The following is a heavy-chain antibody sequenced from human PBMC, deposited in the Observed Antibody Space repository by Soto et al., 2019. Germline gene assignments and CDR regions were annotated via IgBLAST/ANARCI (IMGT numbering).Heavy chain of an antibody. V-gene: IGHV3-15*01. J-gene: IGHJ4*02. CDR2: IKTKPDDGTI. CDR3: TTSKLGVDC. Sequence: PGGSLRLSCAASGLIFSDVWMTWVRQAPGKGLEWVGRIKTKPDDGTIDYAAPVRGRFTISRDDSKNTLYLQMTSLTPDATGVYYCTTSKLGVDCWGPGTLVTVS. D-gene: IGHD1-7*01. CDR1: GLIFSDVW.